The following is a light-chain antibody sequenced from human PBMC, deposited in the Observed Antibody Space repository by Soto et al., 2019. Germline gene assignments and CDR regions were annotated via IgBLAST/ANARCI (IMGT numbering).Light chain of an antibody. CDR3: SSYTNSNTLV. CDR2: EVS. V-gene: IGLV2-14*01. J-gene: IGLJ1*01. Sequence: QSVLTQPASVSGSPGQSITISCTGTNSDVGDYDYVSWYQQHPGKAPKLIIYEVSNRPSGVSNRFSGSKSGNTASLTVSGLQAEDEADYYCSSYTNSNTLVFGTGTKV. CDR1: NSDVGDYDY.